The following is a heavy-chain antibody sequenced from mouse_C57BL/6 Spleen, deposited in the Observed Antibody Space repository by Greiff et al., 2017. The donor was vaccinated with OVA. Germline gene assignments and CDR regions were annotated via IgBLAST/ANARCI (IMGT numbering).Heavy chain of an antibody. CDR3: ARFRPYYGSSYDVDY. CDR2: IDPSDSYT. D-gene: IGHD1-1*01. V-gene: IGHV1-59*01. CDR1: GYTFTSYW. J-gene: IGHJ2*01. Sequence: VQLKQPGAELVRPGTSVKLSCKASGYTFTSYWMHWVKQRPGQGLEWIGVIDPSDSYTNYNQKFKGKATLTVDTSSSTAYMQLSSLTSEDSAVYYCARFRPYYGSSYDVDYWGQGTTLTVSS.